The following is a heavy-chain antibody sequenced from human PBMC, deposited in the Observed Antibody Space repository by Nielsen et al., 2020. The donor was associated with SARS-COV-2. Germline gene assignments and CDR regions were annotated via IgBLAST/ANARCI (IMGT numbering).Heavy chain of an antibody. J-gene: IGHJ2*01. CDR1: GFTFDDYA. V-gene: IGHV3-9*01. Sequence: SLKISCAASGFTFDDYAMHWVRQAPGKGLEWVAGISWNSGSIGYADSVKGRFTISRDNSKKTLYLQMTSLRPEDTAVYYCARHWREGATFYWFFALWDRGTLVTVSS. CDR3: ARHWREGATFYWFFAL. D-gene: IGHD1-26*01. CDR2: ISWNSGSI.